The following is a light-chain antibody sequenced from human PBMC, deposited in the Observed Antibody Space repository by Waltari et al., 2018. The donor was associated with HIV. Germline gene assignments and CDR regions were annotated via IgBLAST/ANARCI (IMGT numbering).Light chain of an antibody. V-gene: IGKV3-15*01. Sequence: EIVMTQSPATLSVSPGERATLSCRASQSVSSDLAWYQQKPGQAPRLLIYGASTRATGIPARFSGRGSGTEFTLTISSLQSEDFAVYYCQQYNNWPPPMYTFGQGTKLEIK. CDR2: GAS. J-gene: IGKJ2*01. CDR1: QSVSSD. CDR3: QQYNNWPPPMYT.